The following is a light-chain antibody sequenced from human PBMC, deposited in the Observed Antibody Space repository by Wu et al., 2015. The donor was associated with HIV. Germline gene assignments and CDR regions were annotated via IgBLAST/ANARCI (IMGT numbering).Light chain of an antibody. CDR2: DAS. Sequence: EILLTQSPATLSLSPGERATLSCRASQSVSSNLAWYQQKPGQAPRLLIYDASTRATGLPARFSGSGSGTEFTLTISSLQSEDFAVYYCQKYNSWPPTFGQGTKVEIK. CDR1: QSVSSN. J-gene: IGKJ1*01. CDR3: QKYNSWPPT. V-gene: IGKV3-15*01.